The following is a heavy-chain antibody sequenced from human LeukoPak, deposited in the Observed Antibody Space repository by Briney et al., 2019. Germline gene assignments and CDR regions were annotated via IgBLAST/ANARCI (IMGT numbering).Heavy chain of an antibody. CDR1: GGTFNSSA. D-gene: IGHD3-22*01. CDR3: ARVVDYYDSSGYYHYSDY. Sequence: GASVKVSCKASGGTFNSSAISWVRQATGQGLEWMGWMNPNSGNTGYAQKFQGRVTMTRNTSISTAYMELSSLRSEDTAVYYCARVVDYYDSSGYYHYSDYWGQGTLVTVSS. V-gene: IGHV1-8*02. J-gene: IGHJ4*02. CDR2: MNPNSGNT.